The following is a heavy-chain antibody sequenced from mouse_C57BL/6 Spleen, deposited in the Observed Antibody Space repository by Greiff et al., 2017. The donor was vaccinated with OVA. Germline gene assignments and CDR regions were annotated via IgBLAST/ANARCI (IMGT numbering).Heavy chain of an antibody. CDR1: GYTFTEYT. Sequence: VQLQQSGAELVKPGASVKLSCKASGYTFTEYTIHWVKQRTGPGTAWMGWFYPGSGSLKYNEKFKDKATLTADKTSSTVYMELSRLTSEDSAVYFCARHAHMVTNAWFAYWVQGTLVTVSA. V-gene: IGHV1-62-2*01. J-gene: IGHJ3*01. D-gene: IGHD2-2*01. CDR3: ARHAHMVTNAWFAY. CDR2: FYPGSGSL.